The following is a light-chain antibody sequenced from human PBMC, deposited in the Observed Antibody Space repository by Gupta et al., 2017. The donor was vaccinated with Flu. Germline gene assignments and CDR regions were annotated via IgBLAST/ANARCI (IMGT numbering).Light chain of an antibody. Sequence: SYNIENIYVYWYQQRPGTAPVLLIYEDNNRPSGIPDRFSGSNSDTSATLSITGLQTGDEADYYCGTWDNSRGPWVFGGGTKLTVL. J-gene: IGLJ3*02. CDR2: EDN. CDR1: SYNIENIY. CDR3: GTWDNSRGPWV. V-gene: IGLV1-51*02.